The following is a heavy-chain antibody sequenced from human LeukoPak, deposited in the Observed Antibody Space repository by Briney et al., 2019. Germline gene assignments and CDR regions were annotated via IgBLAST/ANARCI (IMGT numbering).Heavy chain of an antibody. CDR1: GGSFSGYY. CDR2: INHSGST. J-gene: IGHJ5*02. D-gene: IGHD3-3*01. V-gene: IGHV4-34*01. Sequence: SGTLSLTCAVYGGSFSGYYWSWIRQPPGKGLELIGEINHSGSTNYNPSLKSRVTISVDTSKNQFSLKLSSVTAADTAVYYCARAPPDDFWSLYNWFDPWGQGTLFTVSS. CDR3: ARAPPDDFWSLYNWFDP.